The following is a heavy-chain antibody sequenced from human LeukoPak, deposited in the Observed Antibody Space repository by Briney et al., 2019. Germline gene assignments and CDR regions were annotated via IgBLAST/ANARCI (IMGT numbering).Heavy chain of an antibody. J-gene: IGHJ4*02. Sequence: SETVSLTSAVWGGSFSGYYWSWIRQPPGKGLEWIGEINHSGSTNYNPSLKSRVTISVDTSKNQFSLKLSSVTAADTAVYYCARGGGVVTAIIRPFDYWGQGTLVTVSS. D-gene: IGHD2-21*02. CDR2: INHSGST. CDR1: GGSFSGYY. V-gene: IGHV4-34*01. CDR3: ARGGGVVTAIIRPFDY.